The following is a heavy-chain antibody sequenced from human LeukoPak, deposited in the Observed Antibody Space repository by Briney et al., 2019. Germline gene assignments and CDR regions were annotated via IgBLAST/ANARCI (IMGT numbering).Heavy chain of an antibody. CDR2: INHSGST. CDR3: AVVSSFRGITTVRGAPKVYYYGMDV. CDR1: GYSISSGYY. D-gene: IGHD3-10*01. Sequence: SETLSLTCTVSGYSISSGYYWGWIRQPPGKGLEWIGEINHSGSTNYNPSLKSRVTISVDTSKNQFSLKLSSVTAADTAVYYCAVVSSFRGITTVRGAPKVYYYGMDVWGQGTTVTVSS. V-gene: IGHV4-38-2*02. J-gene: IGHJ6*02.